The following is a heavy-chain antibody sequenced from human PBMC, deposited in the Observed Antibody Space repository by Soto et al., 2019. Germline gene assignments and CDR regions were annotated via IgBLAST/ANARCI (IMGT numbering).Heavy chain of an antibody. D-gene: IGHD3-3*01. V-gene: IGHV4-34*01. CDR2: INHRGST. Sequence: QVQLQQWGAGLLKPSETLSLTCAVYGGSFSGYYWSWIRQPPGKGLEWIGEINHRGSTNYNPSLKSRVTISVDTSKNQFSLKLSSVTAADTAVYYCARGVYNTIFGVVSLDYWGQGTLVTVSS. J-gene: IGHJ4*02. CDR3: ARGVYNTIFGVVSLDY. CDR1: GGSFSGYY.